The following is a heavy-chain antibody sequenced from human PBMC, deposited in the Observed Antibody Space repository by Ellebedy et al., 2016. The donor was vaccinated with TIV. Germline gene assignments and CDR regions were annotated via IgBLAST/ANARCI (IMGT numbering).Heavy chain of an antibody. D-gene: IGHD3-16*01. J-gene: IGHJ5*02. CDR1: GYMFTDYY. CDR2: INPNSGGT. Sequence: ASVKVSCXASGYMFTDYYMHWVRQAPGQGLEWMGWINPNSGGTNYAQKFQGGVTMTRDTSISTAYMELSRVRSDDTAMYYCAREGDLPRGNWFDPWGQGTLVTVSS. V-gene: IGHV1-2*02. CDR3: AREGDLPRGNWFDP.